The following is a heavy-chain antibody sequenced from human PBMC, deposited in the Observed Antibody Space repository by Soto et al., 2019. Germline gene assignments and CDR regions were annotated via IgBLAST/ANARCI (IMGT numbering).Heavy chain of an antibody. Sequence: QVQLQESGPGLVKPSQTLSLTCTVSGGSISSGGYYWSWIRQHPGKGLEWIGYIYYSGSTYYNPSLKSRVTISVDTSKNQFSLKLSSVTAADTAVYYCARDAQGYYQNVYYYYGMDVWGQGTTVTVSS. V-gene: IGHV4-31*03. D-gene: IGHD3-3*01. CDR3: ARDAQGYYQNVYYYYGMDV. J-gene: IGHJ6*02. CDR1: GGSISSGGYY. CDR2: IYYSGST.